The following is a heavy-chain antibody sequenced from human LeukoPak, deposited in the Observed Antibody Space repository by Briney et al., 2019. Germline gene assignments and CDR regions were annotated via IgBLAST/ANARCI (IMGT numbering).Heavy chain of an antibody. V-gene: IGHV3-7*01. J-gene: IGHJ4*02. D-gene: IGHD1-26*01. CDR2: IKQDGSEK. CDR1: GITFSSYW. CDR3: ARGAGGRYPFDY. Sequence: PGGSLRLSCVASGITFSSYWMSWVRQGPGKGLEWVANIKQDGSEKYYVDSVKGRFTISRDNAKNSLYLQMNSLRAEDTAVYYCARGAGGRYPFDYWGQGTLVTVSS.